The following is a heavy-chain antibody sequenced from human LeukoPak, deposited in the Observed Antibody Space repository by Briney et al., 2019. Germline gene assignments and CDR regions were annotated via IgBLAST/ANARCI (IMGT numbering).Heavy chain of an antibody. CDR1: GGTFSSYA. V-gene: IGHV1-69*04. CDR3: ATTPSADCSSTSCYGFDY. D-gene: IGHD2-2*01. Sequence: SVKVSCKASGGTFSSYAISWVRQAPGQGLEWMGRIIPILGIANYAQKFQGRVTITADKSTSTAYMELSSLRSEDTAVYYCATTPSADCSSTSCYGFDYWGQGTLVTVSS. CDR2: IIPILGIA. J-gene: IGHJ4*02.